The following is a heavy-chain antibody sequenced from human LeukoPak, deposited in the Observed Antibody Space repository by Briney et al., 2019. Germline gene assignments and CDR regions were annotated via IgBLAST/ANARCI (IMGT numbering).Heavy chain of an antibody. CDR2: ISSSSSTI. J-gene: IGHJ4*02. D-gene: IGHD3-9*01. CDR3: ARDDDVLTGYYTIDY. CDR1: GFTFRDYY. V-gene: IGHV3-11*01. Sequence: GGSLRLSRAASGFTFRDYYMSWIRPAPGKGLEWVSYISSSSSTIYYADSVKGRFTISRDNAKNSLYLQMNNLRAEDTAVYYCARDDDVLTGYYTIDYWGQGTLVTVSS.